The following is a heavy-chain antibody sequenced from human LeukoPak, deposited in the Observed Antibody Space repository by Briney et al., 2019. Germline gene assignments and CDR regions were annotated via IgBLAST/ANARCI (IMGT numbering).Heavy chain of an antibody. V-gene: IGHV3-23*01. CDR3: AKADYGDFAFDY. J-gene: IGHJ4*02. CDR2: ITRSGGDT. CDR1: GFTFSNYA. D-gene: IGHD4-17*01. Sequence: GGSLRLSCEASGFTFSNYAMSWVRQAPGMGLEWVAAITRSGGDTYYADSVKGRFTIFRDNSKNTLSLQMNSLRAEDKAVYYCAKADYGDFAFDYWGQGTLVTVSP.